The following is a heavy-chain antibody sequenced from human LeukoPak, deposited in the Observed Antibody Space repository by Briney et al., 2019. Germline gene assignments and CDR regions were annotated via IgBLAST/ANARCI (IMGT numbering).Heavy chain of an antibody. CDR2: ITSSSSYI. CDR1: GFTFSSYS. V-gene: IGHV3-21*01. Sequence: GGSLRLSCAASGFTFSSYSMNWVRQAPGKGLEWVSSITSSSSYIYYADSVKGRFTISRDNAKNSLYLQMNSLRAEDTAVYYCARDRYSGYDDIWGQGTLVTVSS. CDR3: ARDRYSGYDDI. J-gene: IGHJ4*02. D-gene: IGHD5-12*01.